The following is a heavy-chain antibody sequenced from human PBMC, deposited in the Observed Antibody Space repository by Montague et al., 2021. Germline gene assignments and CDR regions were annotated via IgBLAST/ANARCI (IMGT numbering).Heavy chain of an antibody. D-gene: IGHD2-21*01. CDR3: ARDQGKGYCGGDCYVGLDY. Sequence: SLRLSCAASGFTFSNYWMGWVRQAPGKGLEWVAYINQDGSDKNYADSVKGRFTISRDNAKNSLYLQMNSLRAEDTAVYFCARDQGKGYCGGDCYVGLDYWGQGTLVAVSA. J-gene: IGHJ4*02. CDR2: INQDGSDK. V-gene: IGHV3-7*01. CDR1: GFTFSNYW.